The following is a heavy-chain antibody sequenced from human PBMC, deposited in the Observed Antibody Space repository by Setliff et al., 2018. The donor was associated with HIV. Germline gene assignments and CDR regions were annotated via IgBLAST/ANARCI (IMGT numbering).Heavy chain of an antibody. CDR3: ARKLQPGYGMDV. J-gene: IGHJ6*02. V-gene: IGHV3-21*01. CDR2: ISSSSSYI. D-gene: IGHD5-18*01. CDR1: GFAFSSYE. Sequence: GGSLRLSCEASGFAFSSYEMNWVRQAPGKGLEWVSSISSSSSYIYYADSVKGRFTISRDNAKNSLYLQMNSLRAEDTTVYYCARKLQPGYGMDVWGQGTTVTVSS.